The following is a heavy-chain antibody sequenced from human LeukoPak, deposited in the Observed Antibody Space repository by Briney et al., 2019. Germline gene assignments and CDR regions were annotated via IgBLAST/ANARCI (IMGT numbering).Heavy chain of an antibody. J-gene: IGHJ4*02. V-gene: IGHV1-18*01. Sequence: ASVKVSCKASGYTFTSYGISWVRQAPGQGLERMGWISAYNGNTNYAQKLQGRVTMTTDTSTGTAYMELRSLRSDDTAVYYCARVLGGSDRPPYSSSWYQHRGGFDYWGQGTLVTVSS. CDR3: ARVLGGSDRPPYSSSWYQHRGGFDY. CDR2: ISAYNGNT. CDR1: GYTFTSYG. D-gene: IGHD6-13*01.